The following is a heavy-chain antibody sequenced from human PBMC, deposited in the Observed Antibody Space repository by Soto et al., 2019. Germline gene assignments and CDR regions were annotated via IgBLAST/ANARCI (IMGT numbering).Heavy chain of an antibody. Sequence: QVQLQESGPGLVKPSQTLSLTCTVSGGSISSGDYYWSWILQHPAKGLEWIGYIYYRGSTYYNPSLKSRVTISVDTSKNQFSLKLSSVTAADTAVYYCARVCGGDCHNGMDVWGQGITVTVSS. D-gene: IGHD2-21*02. CDR1: GGSISSGDYY. CDR3: ARVCGGDCHNGMDV. J-gene: IGHJ6*02. CDR2: IYYRGST. V-gene: IGHV4-31*03.